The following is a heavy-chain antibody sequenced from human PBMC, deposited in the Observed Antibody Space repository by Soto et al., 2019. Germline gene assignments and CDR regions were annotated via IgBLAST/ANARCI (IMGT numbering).Heavy chain of an antibody. D-gene: IGHD2-8*01. J-gene: IGHJ6*02. CDR3: ARALPHCTNGVCYTGYYYGMDV. CDR1: GCTFTSYG. V-gene: IGHV1-18*01. Sequence: VASVKVSCKASGCTFTSYGISWVRQAPGQGLEWMGWISAYNGNTNYAQKLQGRVTMTTDTSTSTAYMELRSLRSDDTAVYYCARALPHCTNGVCYTGYYYGMDVWGQGTTVTVSS. CDR2: ISAYNGNT.